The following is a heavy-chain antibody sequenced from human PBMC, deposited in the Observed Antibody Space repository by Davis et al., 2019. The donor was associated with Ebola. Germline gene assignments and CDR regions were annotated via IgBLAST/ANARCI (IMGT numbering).Heavy chain of an antibody. J-gene: IGHJ4*02. CDR1: GFTFSSYS. V-gene: IGHV3-21*01. CDR2: ISSSSSYI. Sequence: ESLKISCAASGFTFSSYSMNWVRQAPGKGLEWVSSISSSSSYIYYADSVKGRFTISRDNAKNSLYLQMNSLRAEDTAVYYCARGQYYYDSSGYYIYFDYWGQGTLVTVSS. CDR3: ARGQYYYDSSGYYIYFDY. D-gene: IGHD3-22*01.